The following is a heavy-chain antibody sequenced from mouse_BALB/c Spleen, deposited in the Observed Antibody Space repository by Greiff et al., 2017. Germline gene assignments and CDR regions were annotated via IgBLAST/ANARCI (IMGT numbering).Heavy chain of an antibody. CDR3: ARHEFTTATWFAY. D-gene: IGHD1-2*01. Sequence: DVMLVESGGGLVKPGGSLKLSCAASGFTFSSYAMSWVRQTPEKRLEWVASISSGGSTYYPDSVKGRFTISRDNARNILYLQMSSLRSEDTAMYYCARHEFTTATWFAYWGQGTLVTVSA. CDR1: GFTFSSYA. CDR2: ISSGGST. V-gene: IGHV5-6-5*01. J-gene: IGHJ3*01.